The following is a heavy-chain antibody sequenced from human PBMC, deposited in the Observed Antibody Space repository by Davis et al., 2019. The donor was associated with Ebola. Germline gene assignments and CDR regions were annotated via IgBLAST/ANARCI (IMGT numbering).Heavy chain of an antibody. D-gene: IGHD7-27*01. CDR1: RYTFTSYQ. CDR2: LNPSGYTT. Sequence: ASVTVSRMASRYTFTSYQIHWVRQAPGQGLEWVGVLNPSGYTTSYAQTFQGRVTMARDTSTSTVYMELSSLRSDDTAVYYCARDLNWGIENWGQGTLVTVSS. V-gene: IGHV1-46*01. J-gene: IGHJ4*02. CDR3: ARDLNWGIEN.